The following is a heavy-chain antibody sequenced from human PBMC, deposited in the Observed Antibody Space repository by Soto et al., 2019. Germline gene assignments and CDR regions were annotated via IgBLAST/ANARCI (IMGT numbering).Heavy chain of an antibody. V-gene: IGHV1-18*01. J-gene: IGHJ6*02. D-gene: IGHD3-10*01. CDR3: ARGYYYGSGRPTPGGMDV. CDR2: VSIYNGNT. Sequence: ASVKVSCKAAGYTFTSYGISWVRQAPGQGLEWMGWVSIYNGNTNYAQKLQGRVTMTTDTSTSTAYMELRSLRSDDTAVYYCARGYYYGSGRPTPGGMDVWGQGTTVTVSS. CDR1: GYTFTSYG.